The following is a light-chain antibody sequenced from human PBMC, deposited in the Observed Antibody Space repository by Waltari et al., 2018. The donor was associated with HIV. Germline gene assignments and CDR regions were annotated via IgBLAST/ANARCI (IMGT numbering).Light chain of an antibody. V-gene: IGKV4-1*01. CDR1: HSVLFTSNNKNY. CDR3: QQYYTTHWT. J-gene: IGKJ1*01. CDR2: WAS. Sequence: DIVMTQSPDSLVVSLGERATINCKPSHSVLFTSNNKNYLAWYQQKPGQPPRLLLSWASTRESGVPDRFSGSGSGTDFTLSISSLQAEDVAVYYCQQYYTTHWTFGQGTKVEIK.